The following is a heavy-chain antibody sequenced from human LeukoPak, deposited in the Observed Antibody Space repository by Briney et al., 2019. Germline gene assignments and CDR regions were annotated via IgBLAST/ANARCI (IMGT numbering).Heavy chain of an antibody. CDR3: AKDRSSAHDGMDV. CDR2: ISWNSGSI. V-gene: IGHV3-9*01. CDR1: GFTFDDYA. J-gene: IGHJ6*02. D-gene: IGHD6-6*01. Sequence: GGSLRLSCAASGFTFDDYAMHWVRQAPGKGLEWFSGISWNSGSIGDADSVKGRFTVSRDNAKNSLYLQMNSLRAEDTALYYCAKDRSSAHDGMDVWGQGTTVTVSS.